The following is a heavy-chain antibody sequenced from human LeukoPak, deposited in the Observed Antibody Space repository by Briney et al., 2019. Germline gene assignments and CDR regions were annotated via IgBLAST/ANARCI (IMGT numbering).Heavy chain of an antibody. D-gene: IGHD4-17*01. Sequence: SGGSLRLSCAASGFTFSSYAMSWVRQAPGKGLEWVSAISGSGGSTYYADSVKGRFTISRDNSKNTLYLQMNSLRAEDTAVYYCAKDQIPYGDYFPHDYWGQGTLVTVSS. CDR1: GFTFSSYA. CDR3: AKDQIPYGDYFPHDY. V-gene: IGHV3-23*01. CDR2: ISGSGGST. J-gene: IGHJ4*02.